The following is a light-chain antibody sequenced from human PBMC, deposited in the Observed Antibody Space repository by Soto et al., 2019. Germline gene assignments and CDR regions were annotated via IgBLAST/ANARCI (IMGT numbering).Light chain of an antibody. CDR1: QDISNY. Sequence: DIQMTQSPSSVSASVWERVTFTFQASQDISNYLNWYQQKPGKAPKLLIYDASNLETGVPSRFSGSGSGTDFTFTISSLQPEDIATYYCQQYDNLPLTFGGGTKVDIK. V-gene: IGKV1-33*01. J-gene: IGKJ4*01. CDR3: QQYDNLPLT. CDR2: DAS.